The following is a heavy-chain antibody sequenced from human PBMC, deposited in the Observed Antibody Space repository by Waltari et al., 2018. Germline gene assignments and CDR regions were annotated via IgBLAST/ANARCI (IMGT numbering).Heavy chain of an antibody. V-gene: IGHV1-2*02. CDR1: GYTFTGYY. D-gene: IGHD5-18*01. CDR2: INPNSGGT. J-gene: IGHJ4*02. Sequence: QVQLVQSGAEVKKPGASVKVSCKASGYTFTGYYMHWVRQAPGQGLEWMGWINPNSGGTNYAQKFQGRVTMTRDTSISTAYMELSRLRSDDTSVYYCERGGYSYGYEPDFDYWGQGTLVTVSS. CDR3: ERGGYSYGYEPDFDY.